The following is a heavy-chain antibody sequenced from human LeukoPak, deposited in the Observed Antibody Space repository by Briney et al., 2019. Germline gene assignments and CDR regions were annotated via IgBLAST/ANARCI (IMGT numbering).Heavy chain of an antibody. D-gene: IGHD3-22*01. CDR3: ARYYDGSGYYDCFDY. J-gene: IGHJ4*02. V-gene: IGHV3-7*01. CDR1: GFTFSSYW. CDR2: INQDGSEK. Sequence: GGSLRLSCAASGFTFSSYWMNWVRQAPGKGLEWVADINQDGSEKYYVDSVKGRFTISRDNAKNLLYLQMNSLRAEDTAVYYCARYYDGSGYYDCFDYWGQGSLVTVSS.